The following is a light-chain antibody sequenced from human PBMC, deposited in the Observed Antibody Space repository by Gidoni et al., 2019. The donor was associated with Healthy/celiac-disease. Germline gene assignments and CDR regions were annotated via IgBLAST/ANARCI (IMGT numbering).Light chain of an antibody. CDR3: QQYGSSPWT. CDR1: QSFSSSY. J-gene: IGKJ1*01. Sequence: DIVLTQSPGTLSFSPGERATLSCRASQSFSSSYLSWYQQKPGQAPRLLIYGASSRATGIPDRFSGSGSGTDFTLTISILEPEDFAVYYCQQYGSSPWTFGQGTKVEIK. CDR2: GAS. V-gene: IGKV3-20*01.